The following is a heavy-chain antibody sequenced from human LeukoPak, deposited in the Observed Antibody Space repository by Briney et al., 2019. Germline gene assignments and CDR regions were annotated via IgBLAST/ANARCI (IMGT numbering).Heavy chain of an antibody. V-gene: IGHV3-73*01. CDR3: IGGVMVGAWTGFDP. CDR1: GFTFSGSA. CDR2: IRSKANSYAT. J-gene: IGHJ5*01. Sequence: GGSLRLSCAASGFTFSGSAMHWVRQASGKGLEWVGRIRSKANSYATAYAASVKGRFTISRDNSKNTAYLQMNSLKTEDTAVYSGIGGVMVGAWTGFDPWAKETLVTASS. D-gene: IGHD3-16*01.